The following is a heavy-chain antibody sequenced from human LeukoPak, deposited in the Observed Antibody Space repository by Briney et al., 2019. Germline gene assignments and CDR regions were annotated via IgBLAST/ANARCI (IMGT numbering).Heavy chain of an antibody. V-gene: IGHV4-34*01. Sequence: SSETLSLTCAVYGGSFSGYYWSWISQPPGKGLEWIGEINHSGSTNYNPSLKSRVTISVDTSKNQFSLKLSSVTAADTAVYYCARGGDLRFLEWLLYGWFDPWGQGTLVTVSS. CDR2: INHSGST. J-gene: IGHJ5*02. CDR1: GGSFSGYY. CDR3: ARGGDLRFLEWLLYGWFDP. D-gene: IGHD3-3*01.